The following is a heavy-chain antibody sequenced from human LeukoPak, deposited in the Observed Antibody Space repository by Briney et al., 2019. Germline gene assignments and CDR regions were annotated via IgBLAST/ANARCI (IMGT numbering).Heavy chain of an antibody. J-gene: IGHJ4*02. CDR3: ARDGLDYGDYGYDY. Sequence: AASVKVSCKASGYTFTSYGISWVRQAPGQGLEWMGWISAYNGNTNYAQKLQGRVTMTTDTSTSTAYMELRSLRSDDTAMYYCARDGLDYGDYGYDYWGQGTLVTVSS. CDR1: GYTFTSYG. D-gene: IGHD4-17*01. CDR2: ISAYNGNT. V-gene: IGHV1-18*01.